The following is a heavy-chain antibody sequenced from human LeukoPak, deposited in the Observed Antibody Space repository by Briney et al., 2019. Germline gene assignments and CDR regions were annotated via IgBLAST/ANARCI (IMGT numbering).Heavy chain of an antibody. J-gene: IGHJ3*02. D-gene: IGHD6-19*01. CDR1: GYSISSGYY. CDR3: ATDVAVAGTGAFDI. V-gene: IGHV4-38-2*02. CDR2: IYHSGST. Sequence: SETLSLTCAVSGYSISSGYYWGWIRQPPGKGLEWIGSIYHSGSTYYNPSLKSRVTISVDTSKNQFSLKLSSVTAADTAVYYCATDVAVAGTGAFDIWGQGTMVTVSS.